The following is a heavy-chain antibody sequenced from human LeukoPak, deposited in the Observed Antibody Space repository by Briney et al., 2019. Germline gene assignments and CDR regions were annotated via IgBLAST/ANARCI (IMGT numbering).Heavy chain of an antibody. CDR2: INHSGST. D-gene: IGHD1-14*01. CDR1: GGSIGSYY. J-gene: IGHJ4*02. V-gene: IGHV4-34*01. Sequence: SETLSLTCTVSGGSIGSYYWSWIRQPPGKGLEWIGEINHSGSTNYNPSLKSRVTISVDTSKNQFSLKLSSVTAADTAVYYCAREDILYYGTSNWGQGTLVTVSS. CDR3: AREDILYYGTSN.